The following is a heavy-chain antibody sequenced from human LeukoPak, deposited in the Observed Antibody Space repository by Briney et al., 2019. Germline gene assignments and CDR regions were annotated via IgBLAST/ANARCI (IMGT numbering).Heavy chain of an antibody. V-gene: IGHV4-4*08. CDR1: GGFVSSHY. CDR3: VRRDTGWNYFDY. Sequence: SETLSLTCAVSGGFVSSHYWGWIRQPPGKGLQWIGNIRSTGEKNYNPSLKSRVSISLDTSKSHLSLNLTSVFAADTAIYYCVRRDTGWNYFDYWGQGILVSVSS. D-gene: IGHD6-19*01. CDR2: IRSTGEK. J-gene: IGHJ4*02.